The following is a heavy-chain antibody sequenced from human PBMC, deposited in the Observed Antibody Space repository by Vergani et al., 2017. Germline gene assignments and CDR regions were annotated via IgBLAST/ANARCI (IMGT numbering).Heavy chain of an antibody. J-gene: IGHJ6*02. Sequence: QVQLVQSGAEVKKPGASVRVSCQASGYTFFNYGINWIRWAPGQGFEWMGKIYPSGGTNYAQKFQGRVTMTKDTSTSTVDMELSSLRSEDTAMYYCARDGSGGSPFAMDVWGQGTTVTVSS. CDR1: GYTFFNYG. CDR3: ARDGSGGSPFAMDV. D-gene: IGHD2-15*01. CDR2: IYPSGGT. V-gene: IGHV1-46*03.